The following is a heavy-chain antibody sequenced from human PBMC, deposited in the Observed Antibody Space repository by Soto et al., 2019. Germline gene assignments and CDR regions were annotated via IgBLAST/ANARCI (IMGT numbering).Heavy chain of an antibody. Sequence: GGSLRLSCAASGFTFSNYSMSWVRQAPGKGLEWVSGMNSGGRSYYADSVKGRFTISRDTSKNMLYLQMNSLRADDTTVFYCAKALQYSSSRDYFYYGMDVWGQGTTVTVSS. D-gene: IGHD6-6*01. CDR3: AKALQYSSSRDYFYYGMDV. V-gene: IGHV3-23*01. CDR1: GFTFSNYS. J-gene: IGHJ6*02. CDR2: MNSGGRS.